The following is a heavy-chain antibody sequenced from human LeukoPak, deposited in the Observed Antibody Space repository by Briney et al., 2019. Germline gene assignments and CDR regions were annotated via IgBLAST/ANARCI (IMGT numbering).Heavy chain of an antibody. V-gene: IGHV4-61*08. CDR1: GGSISSGGYS. Sequence: SETLSLTCAVSGGSISSGGYSWSWIRQPPGKGLEWIGYIYTSGSTNYNPSLKSRVTISVDTSKNQFSLKLSSVTAADTAVYYCARRIAAHHMTWFDPWGQGTLVTVSS. D-gene: IGHD6-6*01. CDR3: ARRIAAHHMTWFDP. CDR2: IYTSGST. J-gene: IGHJ5*02.